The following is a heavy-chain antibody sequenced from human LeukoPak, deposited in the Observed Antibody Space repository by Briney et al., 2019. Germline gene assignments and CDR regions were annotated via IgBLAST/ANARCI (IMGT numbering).Heavy chain of an antibody. CDR3: TKDLNHDSSG. V-gene: IGHV3-74*01. D-gene: IGHD3-22*01. CDR1: GITLSGYW. Sequence: GGSLRLSCLASGITLSGYWMHWVRQAPGEGLVWVSRIKADGSSTTYADSVKGRFTISRDNAKSTLYLQMNNMRVEDTAIYYCTKDLNHDSSGWGQGTLVTVSS. CDR2: IKADGSST. J-gene: IGHJ4*02.